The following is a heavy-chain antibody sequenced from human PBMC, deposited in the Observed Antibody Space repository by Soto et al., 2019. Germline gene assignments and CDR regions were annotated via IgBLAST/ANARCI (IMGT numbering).Heavy chain of an antibody. Sequence: SVKVSCKASGGTFSSYAISWVRQAPGQGLEWMGGIIPIFGTANYAQKFQGRVTITADESTSTAYMELSSLRSEDTAVYYCARGSITMVRGVIPPYYYYGMDVWGQGTTVTVSS. J-gene: IGHJ6*02. CDR3: ARGSITMVRGVIPPYYYYGMDV. CDR1: GGTFSSYA. V-gene: IGHV1-69*13. D-gene: IGHD3-10*01. CDR2: IIPIFGTA.